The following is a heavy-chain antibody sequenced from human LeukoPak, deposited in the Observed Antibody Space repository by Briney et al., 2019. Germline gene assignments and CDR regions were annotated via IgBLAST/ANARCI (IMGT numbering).Heavy chain of an antibody. V-gene: IGHV3-48*03. J-gene: IGHJ4*02. Sequence: GGSLRLSCAASGFTFSSYEMNWVRQAPGKGLEWVTYISSSGSTIYYADSVKGRFTISRDNAKNSLYLQMNSLRAEDTAVYYCAHLPSSGTGIVDYWGQGTLVTVSS. CDR3: AHLPSSGTGIVDY. CDR2: ISSSGSTI. CDR1: GFTFSSYE. D-gene: IGHD3-10*01.